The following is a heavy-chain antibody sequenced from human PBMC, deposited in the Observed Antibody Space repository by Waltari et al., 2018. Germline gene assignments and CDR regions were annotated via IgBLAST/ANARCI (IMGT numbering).Heavy chain of an antibody. V-gene: IGHV4-4*02. CDR1: CDSVTSANW. CDR3: ARDRGRGLYLDV. Sequence: QLQESGPGLVKPSWTLLLTCAVSCDSVTSANWWSWVRQSPQRGLEWIGQVLSTGKTNYIPSFASRVTMSLDASNNQFSLKVTSVTAADTAVYYCARDRGRGLYLDVWGPGTLVTVSP. CDR2: VLSTGKT. J-gene: IGHJ4*02. D-gene: IGHD2-15*01.